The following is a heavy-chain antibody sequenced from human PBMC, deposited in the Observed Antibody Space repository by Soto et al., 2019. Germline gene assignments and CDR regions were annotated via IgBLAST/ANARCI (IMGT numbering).Heavy chain of an antibody. Sequence: QVLLVESGGGVVRPGRSLRLSCAASTFTFSHYAMHWVRQAPGKGLEWVAVISFDGSNTYYADSVKGRFTISRDNSRNTLYLQMNSLRAEDTAIYYCAREAYDYVRATYSHYAMDVWGQGTTVTVSS. CDR1: TFTFSHYA. CDR3: AREAYDYVRATYSHYAMDV. J-gene: IGHJ6*02. D-gene: IGHD3-16*01. V-gene: IGHV3-30-3*01. CDR2: ISFDGSNT.